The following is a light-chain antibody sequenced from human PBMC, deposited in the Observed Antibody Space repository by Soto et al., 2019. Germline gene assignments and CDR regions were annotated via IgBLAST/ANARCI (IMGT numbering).Light chain of an antibody. Sequence: EIVLTQSPVTLSLSPGERATLSCRASQSVRTYLAWYQVKPGQAPRLLIYDASRRASGVPARFSGSGSGTDFTLTISSLEPEDFAVYYCQQYGGSVPWTFGQGTKVEI. J-gene: IGKJ1*01. CDR2: DAS. CDR3: QQYGGSVPWT. CDR1: QSVRTY. V-gene: IGKV3-20*01.